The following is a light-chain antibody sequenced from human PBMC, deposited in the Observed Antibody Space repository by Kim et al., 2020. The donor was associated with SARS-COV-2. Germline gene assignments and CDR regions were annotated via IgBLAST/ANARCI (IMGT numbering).Light chain of an antibody. CDR1: QSIESC. CDR2: YAS. CDR3: HQSSSLPFT. J-gene: IGKJ3*01. Sequence: VTPKEKATISCRASQSIESCLHWYQQKPDQSPKRLIQYASQSFSRVPSRFSGSGSGTDFTLTINSLEAEDAATYYCHQSSSLPFTSGPGTKVDIK. V-gene: IGKV6-21*01.